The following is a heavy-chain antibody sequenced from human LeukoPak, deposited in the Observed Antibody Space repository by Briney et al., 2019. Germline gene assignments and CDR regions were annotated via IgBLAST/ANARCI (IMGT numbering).Heavy chain of an antibody. V-gene: IGHV4-59*02. CDR1: GVSVINYY. Sequence: SETLSLTCTVSGVSVINYYWSWNRQPPGKGLEWIGYIYYSGNSDYNPSLKSRVTISVATSKNQFSLKLTSVTPADTAVYFCARFDSPISAFDIWGQGTVVTVSS. CDR3: ARFDSPISAFDI. D-gene: IGHD3-22*01. J-gene: IGHJ3*02. CDR2: IYYSGNS.